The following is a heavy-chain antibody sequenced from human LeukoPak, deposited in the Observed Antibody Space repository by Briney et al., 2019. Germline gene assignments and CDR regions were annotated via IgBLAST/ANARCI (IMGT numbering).Heavy chain of an antibody. V-gene: IGHV3-43*02. Sequence: PGGSLRLSCAASGFTYDDYAMHWVRQAPGRGPEWVSLITGDGGSAYYTDSVKGRFTISRDNSKKSLYLQMDSLRTEDTALYYCARTGNLDFWGQGTLVTVSS. CDR1: GFTYDDYA. D-gene: IGHD3/OR15-3a*01. CDR2: ITGDGGSA. CDR3: ARTGNLDF. J-gene: IGHJ4*02.